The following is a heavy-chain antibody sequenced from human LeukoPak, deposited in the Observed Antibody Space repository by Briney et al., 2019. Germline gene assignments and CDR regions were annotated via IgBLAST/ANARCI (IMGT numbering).Heavy chain of an antibody. Sequence: GGSLRLSCAASGFTFSDYYMSWIRQAPGKGLEWVSYISSSGSTIYYADSVKGRFTISRDNAKNSLYLQMNSLRAEDTAVYYCARDLITMVQGVILGRWFDPWGQGTLVTVSS. V-gene: IGHV3-11*01. J-gene: IGHJ5*02. D-gene: IGHD3-10*01. CDR2: ISSSGSTI. CDR1: GFTFSDYY. CDR3: ARDLITMVQGVILGRWFDP.